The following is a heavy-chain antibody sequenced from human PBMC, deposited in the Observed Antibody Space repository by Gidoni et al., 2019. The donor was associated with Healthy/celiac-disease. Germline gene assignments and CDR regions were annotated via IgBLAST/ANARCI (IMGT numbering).Heavy chain of an antibody. D-gene: IGHD3-10*01. V-gene: IGHV1-69*01. CDR3: ARSHGSGRDHFDY. Sequence: QVQLVQSGAEVKKPGSSVKVSCKASGGTYSSYAISWVRQDPGQGLEWLGGIIPIFGTANYAQKFQGRVTITADESTSTAYMELSSLRSEDTAVYYCARSHGSGRDHFDYWGQGTLVTVSS. J-gene: IGHJ4*02. CDR1: GGTYSSYA. CDR2: IIPIFGTA.